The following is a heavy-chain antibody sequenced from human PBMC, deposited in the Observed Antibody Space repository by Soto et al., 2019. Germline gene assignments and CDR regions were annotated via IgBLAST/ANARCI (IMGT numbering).Heavy chain of an antibody. J-gene: IGHJ3*01. CDR1: GFTFSNYA. CDR2: ISIGSGSI. D-gene: IGHD3-22*01. V-gene: IGHV3-48*02. Sequence: EVHLVESGGGLVQPGGSLRVSCAASGFTFSNYAMNWVRQVPGKGLEWVSYISIGSGSIFYADSVKGRFTISRDDAKNSLYLQMNTLRDEDTAVYYCVRDDRWAFDFWGQGTMVTVSS. CDR3: VRDDRWAFDF.